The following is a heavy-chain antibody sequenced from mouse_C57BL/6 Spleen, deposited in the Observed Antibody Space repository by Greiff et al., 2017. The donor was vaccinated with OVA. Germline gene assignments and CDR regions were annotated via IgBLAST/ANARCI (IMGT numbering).Heavy chain of an antibody. Sequence: QVQLQQSGPGLVAPSQSLSITCTVSGFSLTSYAISWVRQPPGKGLEWLGVIWTGGGTNYNSALKARLSISTDNSKSQVFLKMNSLQTDDTARYYCARKEGYDGYPLAYWGQGTLVTVSA. D-gene: IGHD2-3*01. CDR2: IWTGGGT. J-gene: IGHJ3*01. CDR1: GFSLTSYA. V-gene: IGHV2-9-1*01. CDR3: ARKEGYDGYPLAY.